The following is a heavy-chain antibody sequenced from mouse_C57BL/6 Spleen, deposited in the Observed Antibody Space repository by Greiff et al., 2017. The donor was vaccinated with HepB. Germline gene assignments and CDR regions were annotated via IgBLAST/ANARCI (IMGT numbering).Heavy chain of an antibody. CDR1: GYTFTSYW. V-gene: IGHV1-64*01. CDR2: IHPNSGST. Sequence: VQLQQSGAELVKPGASVKLSCKASGYTFTSYWMHWVKQRPGQGLEWIGMIHPNSGSTNYNEKFKSKATLTVDKSSSTAYMQLSSLTSEDSAVYYCARRTAQASYYYAMDYWGQGTSVTVSS. D-gene: IGHD3-2*02. J-gene: IGHJ4*01. CDR3: ARRTAQASYYYAMDY.